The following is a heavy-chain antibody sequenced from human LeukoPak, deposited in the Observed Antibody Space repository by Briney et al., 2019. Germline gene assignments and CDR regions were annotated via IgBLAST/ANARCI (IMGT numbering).Heavy chain of an antibody. CDR2: SRHDEVSK. V-gene: IGHV3-30*02. CDR3: AKDKGVNSFDV. CDR1: GFTYRLSG. Sequence: GGPLRLLCVPSGFTYRLSGMHWVRQAPGKGREWVAFSRHDEVSKYYADSVKGRFTISRDTSKNTVYLHMSGLRSEDTALYFWAKDKGVNSFDVWGQGTLVTVSS. D-gene: IGHD3-10*01. J-gene: IGHJ5*02.